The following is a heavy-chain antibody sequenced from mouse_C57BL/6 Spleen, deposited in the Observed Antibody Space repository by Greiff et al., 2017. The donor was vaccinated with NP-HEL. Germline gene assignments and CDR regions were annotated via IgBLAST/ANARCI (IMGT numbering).Heavy chain of an antibody. V-gene: IGHV1-64*01. CDR1: GYTFTSYW. Sequence: QVQLQQPGAELVKPGASVKLSCKASGYTFTSYWMHWVKQRPGQGLEWIGMIHPNSGSTNYNEKFKSKATLTVDKSSSTAYMQLSSLTSEDSAVYYCARMAIYYDYERGFAYWGQGTLVTVSA. CDR3: ARMAIYYDYERGFAY. CDR2: IHPNSGST. D-gene: IGHD2-4*01. J-gene: IGHJ3*01.